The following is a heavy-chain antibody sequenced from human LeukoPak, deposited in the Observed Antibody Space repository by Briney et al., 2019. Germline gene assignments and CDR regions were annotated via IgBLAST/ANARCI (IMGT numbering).Heavy chain of an antibody. V-gene: IGHV4-34*01. Sequence: PSETLSLTCAVYGGTFSGYYWSWIRQPPGQGLEWIGEINHSGSTNYNPSLKSRVTISVDTSKNQFSLNLNSVTAADTAVYYCARGRGYNSFDYWGQGTLVTVSS. CDR1: GGTFSGYY. D-gene: IGHD5-24*01. CDR3: ARGRGYNSFDY. J-gene: IGHJ4*02. CDR2: INHSGST.